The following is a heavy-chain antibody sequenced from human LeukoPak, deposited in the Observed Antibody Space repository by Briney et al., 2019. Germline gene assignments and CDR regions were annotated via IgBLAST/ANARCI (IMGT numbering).Heavy chain of an antibody. CDR1: GFTFSNYW. CDR2: ISSSSSYI. Sequence: GGSLRLSCEGSGFTFSNYWMGWVRQAPGKGLEWVSSISSSSSYIYYADSVKGRFTISRDNAKNSLYLQMNGLRAEDTAVYYCAREGTGDPPFDYWGQGTLVTVSS. J-gene: IGHJ4*02. D-gene: IGHD7-27*01. CDR3: AREGTGDPPFDY. V-gene: IGHV3-21*01.